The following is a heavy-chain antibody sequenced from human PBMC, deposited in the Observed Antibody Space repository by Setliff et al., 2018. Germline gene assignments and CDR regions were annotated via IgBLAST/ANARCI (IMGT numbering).Heavy chain of an antibody. J-gene: IGHJ6*03. V-gene: IGHV1-2*02. CDR2: INPNAGNI. D-gene: IGHD2-15*01. CDR3: ARGEHIVSGDFYHYIDV. CDR1: GYTFTAYY. Sequence: ASVKVSCKASGYTFTAYYIHWVRQASGQGLEWMGWINPNAGNINYIQKFQGRVTMTRDTSISTAYMELRRLKSDDTAVYYCARGEHIVSGDFYHYIDVWGKGTTVTVSS.